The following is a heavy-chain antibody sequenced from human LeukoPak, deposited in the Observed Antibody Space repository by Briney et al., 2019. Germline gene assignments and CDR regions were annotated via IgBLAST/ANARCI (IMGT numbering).Heavy chain of an antibody. CDR3: AKDEVYSSSPYYFDF. CDR2: ISGSGGST. D-gene: IGHD6-13*01. CDR1: GFTFNSYA. J-gene: IGHJ4*02. Sequence: GGSLRLSCATSGFTFNSYAMSWVRQAPGKGLEWVSGISGSGGSTYYADSVKGRFTIFRDNSKDTLYLQMSSLRVEDTALYYCAKDEVYSSSPYYFDFWGRGTLVTVSS. V-gene: IGHV3-23*01.